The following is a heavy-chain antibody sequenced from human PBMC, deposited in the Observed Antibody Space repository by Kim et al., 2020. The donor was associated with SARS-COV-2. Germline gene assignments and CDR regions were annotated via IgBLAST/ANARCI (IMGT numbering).Heavy chain of an antibody. CDR1: GFTFSLYA. V-gene: IGHV3-23*01. J-gene: IGHJ4*02. Sequence: GGSLRLSCAASGFTFSLYAMSWVRQAPGQGLEWVSTIGGIDGRTFYANSVKGRFTISRDNSKNTLYLQMNSLRAEDTAIYYCAKDLRGTVTTWGDFWGQG. CDR2: IGGIDGRT. CDR3: AKDLRGTVTTWGDF. D-gene: IGHD3-16*01.